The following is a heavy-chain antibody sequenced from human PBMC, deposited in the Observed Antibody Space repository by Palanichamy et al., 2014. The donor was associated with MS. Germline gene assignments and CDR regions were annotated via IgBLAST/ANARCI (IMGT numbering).Heavy chain of an antibody. V-gene: IGHV4-61*01. CDR3: ARISAVSYYYHVDV. CDR2: VYFSGST. Sequence: QVQLQESGPGLVKPSETLSLTCTVSGGSVSDGSYHWSWIRQPPGKGLEYIGYVYFSGSTDYSPSLKSRVTISVDTSKNQFSLKLSSVTAADTAVYYCARISAVSYYYHVDVWGKGTTVSVSS. CDR1: GGSVSDGSYH. J-gene: IGHJ6*03.